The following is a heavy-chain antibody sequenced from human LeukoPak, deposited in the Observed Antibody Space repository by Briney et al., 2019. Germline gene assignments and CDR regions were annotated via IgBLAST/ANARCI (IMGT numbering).Heavy chain of an antibody. Sequence: GGSLRLSCAASGFTFSRYSMNWVRQAPGKGLEWVSSISSSSSYIYYADSVKGRFTISRDNAKNSLYLQMNSLRAEDTAVYYCAREGRIAARRGFDYWGQGTLVTVSS. CDR3: AREGRIAARRGFDY. CDR1: GFTFSRYS. J-gene: IGHJ4*02. D-gene: IGHD6-6*01. CDR2: ISSSSSYI. V-gene: IGHV3-21*01.